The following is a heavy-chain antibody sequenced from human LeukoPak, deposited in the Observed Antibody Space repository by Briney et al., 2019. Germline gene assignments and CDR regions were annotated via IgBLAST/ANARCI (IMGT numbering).Heavy chain of an antibody. J-gene: IGHJ6*03. CDR1: GFTFSSYS. D-gene: IGHD5-24*01. Sequence: PGGSLRLSCAASGFTFSSYSMNWVRQAPGKGLEWVSSISSSSYIYYADSVKGRFTISRDNSKTTLYLQMNSLRSEDTAVYYCAKDGGLHLYYYYNYMDIWGKGTTVTVSS. CDR3: AKDGGLHLYYYYNYMDI. V-gene: IGHV3-21*01. CDR2: ISSSSYI.